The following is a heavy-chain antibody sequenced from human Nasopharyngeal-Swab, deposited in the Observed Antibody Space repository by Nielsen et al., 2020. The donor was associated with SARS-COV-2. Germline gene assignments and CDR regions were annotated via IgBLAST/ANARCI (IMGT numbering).Heavy chain of an antibody. V-gene: IGHV4-31*03. CDR1: GGSISSGGYY. J-gene: IGHJ3*02. D-gene: IGHD3-3*01. CDR3: ARDRAGVTIFGVVILDAFDI. CDR2: IYYSGST. Sequence: SETLSLTCTVSGGSISSGGYYWSWIRQHPGKGLEWIGYIYYSGSTYYNPSLKSRVTISVDTSKNQLSLKLSSVTAADTAVYYCARDRAGVTIFGVVILDAFDIWGQGTMVTVSS.